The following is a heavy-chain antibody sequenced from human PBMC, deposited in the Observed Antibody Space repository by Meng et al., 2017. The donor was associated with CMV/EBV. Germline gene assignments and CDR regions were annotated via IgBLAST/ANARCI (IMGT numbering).Heavy chain of an antibody. D-gene: IGHD3-3*01. CDR3: ARDFWSGSKDV. CDR1: GFTFDDYG. CDR2: INWNGGST. Sequence: GGSLRPSCAATGFTFDDYGMSWVRQAPGKGLEWVSGINWNGGSTGYADSVKGRFTISRDNAKNSLYLQMNSLRAEDTALYYCARDFWSGSKDVWGQGTTVTVSS. J-gene: IGHJ6*02. V-gene: IGHV3-20*04.